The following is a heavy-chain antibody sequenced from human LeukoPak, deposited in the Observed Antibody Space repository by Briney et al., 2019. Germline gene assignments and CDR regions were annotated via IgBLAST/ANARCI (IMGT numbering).Heavy chain of an antibody. CDR3: AAMVRGDNFDY. V-gene: IGHV4-39*07. J-gene: IGHJ4*02. CDR1: GGSISSTTYY. Sequence: SETLSLTCTVSGGSISSTTYYWDWIRQPPGKGLEWIVTIYYSGSTYYNPSLKSPFTITVDTSKKQFSLKLSSVTAADTAVYYCAAMVRGDNFDYWGQGTLVTVSS. D-gene: IGHD3-10*01. CDR2: IYYSGST.